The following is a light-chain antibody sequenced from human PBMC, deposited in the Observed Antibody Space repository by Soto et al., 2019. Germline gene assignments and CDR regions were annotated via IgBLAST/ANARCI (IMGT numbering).Light chain of an antibody. V-gene: IGKV1-5*01. CDR2: DAS. J-gene: IGKJ1*01. CDR1: QSISTW. Sequence: IQLTQSPSSLSASVGDRVTITCRASQSISTWLAWYQQKPGKAPKVLIYDASRLESGVPPRFSGSGSGTEFTLIISSLQPADFATYYCQQYNSYSWTFGQGTKVDI. CDR3: QQYNSYSWT.